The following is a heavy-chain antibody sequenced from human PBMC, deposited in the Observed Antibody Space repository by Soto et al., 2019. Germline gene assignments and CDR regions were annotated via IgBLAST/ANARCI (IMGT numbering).Heavy chain of an antibody. CDR1: GGSFSGYY. V-gene: IGHV4-34*01. CDR2: INHSGST. J-gene: IGHJ4*02. D-gene: IGHD2-8*02. Sequence: QVQLQQWGAGLLKPSETLSLTCAVYGGSFSGYYWTWIRQPPGTGLEWIGEINHSGSTNYNPSLKGRVTISVDTSKNQFSLKLTSVTAADTAVYYCARDKITGFFDYWGQGTLVTVSS. CDR3: ARDKITGFFDY.